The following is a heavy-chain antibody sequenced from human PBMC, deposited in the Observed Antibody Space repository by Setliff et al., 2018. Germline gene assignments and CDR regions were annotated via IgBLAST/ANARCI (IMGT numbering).Heavy chain of an antibody. J-gene: IGHJ5*02. V-gene: IGHV4-38-2*01. CDR1: GFSIGSGYY. Sequence: SETLSLTCAVSGFSIGSGYYWGWIRQPPGKGLEWIVDIHHSGKAYYNPSLKSRVTMSVDTSKNHVSLKLSSVTAADTAVYYCARAHTWSLPNDNSGYPGWFDPWGQGTLVTVSS. CDR2: IHHSGKA. D-gene: IGHD3-22*01. CDR3: ARAHTWSLPNDNSGYPGWFDP.